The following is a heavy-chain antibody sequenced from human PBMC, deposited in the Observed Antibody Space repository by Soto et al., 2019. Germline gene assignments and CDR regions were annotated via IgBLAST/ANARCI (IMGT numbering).Heavy chain of an antibody. D-gene: IGHD3-10*01. Sequence: SETLSLTCSFSGGSISSSSYYLGWIRQPPGKGLEWIGYIYYSGSTYYNPSLKSRVTISVDTSKNQFSLKLSSVTAADTAVYYCARVFGFGGMDVWGQGTTVTVSS. CDR3: ARVFGFGGMDV. V-gene: IGHV4-31*03. CDR1: GGSISSSSYY. J-gene: IGHJ6*02. CDR2: IYYSGST.